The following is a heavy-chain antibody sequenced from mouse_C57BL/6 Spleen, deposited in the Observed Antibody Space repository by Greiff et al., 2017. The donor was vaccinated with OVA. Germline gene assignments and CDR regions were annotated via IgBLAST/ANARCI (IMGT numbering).Heavy chain of an antibody. J-gene: IGHJ2*01. CDR3: ARVITTVVATGNFDY. CDR1: GYTFTSYW. Sequence: QVQLQQPGAELVKPGASVNMSCKASGYTFTSYWITWVKQRPGQGLEWIGDIYPGSGSTNYNEKFKSKATLTVDTSSSTAYMQLSSLTSEDSAVYYCARVITTVVATGNFDYWGQGTTLTVSS. V-gene: IGHV1-55*01. D-gene: IGHD1-1*01. CDR2: IYPGSGST.